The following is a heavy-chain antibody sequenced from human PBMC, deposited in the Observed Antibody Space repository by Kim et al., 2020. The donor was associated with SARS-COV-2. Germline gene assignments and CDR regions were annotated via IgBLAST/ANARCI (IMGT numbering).Heavy chain of an antibody. D-gene: IGHD2-21*01. CDR2: GST. CDR3: ARGLWTFDY. V-gene: IGHV4-59*09. Sequence: GSTSYNPSLKSRVTISVDTAKNQFSLKLSSVTAADTAVYYCARGLWTFDYWGQGILVTVSS. J-gene: IGHJ4*02.